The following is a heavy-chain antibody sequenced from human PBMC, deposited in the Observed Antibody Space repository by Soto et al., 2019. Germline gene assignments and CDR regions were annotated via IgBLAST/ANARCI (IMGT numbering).Heavy chain of an antibody. J-gene: IGHJ3*02. Sequence: QVQLQESGPGLVKPSQTLSLTCTVSGGSISSGDYYWSGIRQPPGKGLEWIGYIYYSGSTYYNPSLKSRVTISVDASKNQCSLKLSSVTAADTAVYYCARATAGPTNDAFDIWGQGTMVTVSS. CDR2: IYYSGST. CDR3: ARATAGPTNDAFDI. D-gene: IGHD1-1*01. CDR1: GGSISSGDYY. V-gene: IGHV4-30-4*01.